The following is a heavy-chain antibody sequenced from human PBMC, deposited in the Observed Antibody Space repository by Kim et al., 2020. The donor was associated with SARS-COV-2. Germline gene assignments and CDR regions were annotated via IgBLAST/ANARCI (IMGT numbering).Heavy chain of an antibody. Sequence: LSLTCAASGFTFSSYAMHWVRQAPGKGLEWVAVISYDGSNKYYADSVKGRFTISRYNSKNTLYLQMNSLRADDTAVYYCARGTYYYGGYWGQGTLVT. J-gene: IGHJ4*02. V-gene: IGHV3-30*04. CDR2: ISYDGSNK. D-gene: IGHD3-10*01. CDR1: GFTFSSYA. CDR3: ARGTYYYGGY.